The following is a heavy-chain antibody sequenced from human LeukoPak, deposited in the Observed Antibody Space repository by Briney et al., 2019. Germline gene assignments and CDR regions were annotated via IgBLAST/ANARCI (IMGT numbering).Heavy chain of an antibody. Sequence: SETLSLTCSVSGFSISGGYYWGWIRQPPGKGLEWLGSIYHSGNTDYNPSLKSRVTISVDTSKNQVSLKLSSVTAADTAVYYCAREMEDKSLVWFGELKKYYYYYMDVWGKGTTVTVSS. CDR1: GFSISGGYY. CDR3: AREMEDKSLVWFGELKKYYYYYMDV. V-gene: IGHV4-38-2*02. D-gene: IGHD3-10*01. CDR2: IYHSGNT. J-gene: IGHJ6*03.